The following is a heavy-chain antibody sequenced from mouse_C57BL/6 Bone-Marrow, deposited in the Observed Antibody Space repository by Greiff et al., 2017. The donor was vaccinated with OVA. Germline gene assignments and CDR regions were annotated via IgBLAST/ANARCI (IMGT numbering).Heavy chain of an antibody. V-gene: IGHV1-85*01. CDR1: GYTFTSYD. J-gene: IGHJ4*01. CDR3: ARRGKYYAMDY. CDR2: IYPRDGST. Sequence: QVQLQQSGPELVKPGASVKLSCKASGYTFTSYDINWVKQRPGQGLEWIGWIYPRDGSTTYNEKFKGKATLTVDTSSSTAYMGLHSLTSEDSAVYFCARRGKYYAMDYWGQGTSVTVSS.